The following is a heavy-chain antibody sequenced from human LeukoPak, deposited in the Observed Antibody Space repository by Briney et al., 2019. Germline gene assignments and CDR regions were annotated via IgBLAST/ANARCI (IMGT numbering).Heavy chain of an antibody. CDR3: AKDHLTNGMDV. J-gene: IGHJ6*02. CDR2: ISYDGSNK. Sequence: PGGSLRLSCAASGFTFSNYWMSWVRQAPGKGLEWVAVISYDGSNKYYADSVKGRFTISRDNSKNTLYLQMNSLRAEDTAVYYCAKDHLTNGMDVWGQGTTVTVSS. D-gene: IGHD1-1*01. V-gene: IGHV3-30*18. CDR1: GFTFSNYW.